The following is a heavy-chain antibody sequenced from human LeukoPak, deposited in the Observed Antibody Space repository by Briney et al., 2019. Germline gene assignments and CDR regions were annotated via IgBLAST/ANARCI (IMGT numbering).Heavy chain of an antibody. CDR1: GGTFSSYA. D-gene: IGHD3-22*01. J-gene: IGHJ4*02. Sequence: GASVKVSCKASGGTFSSYAISWVRQAPGQGLEWMGGIIPIFGTANYAQKFQGRVTITTDESTSTAYMELGSLRSEDTAVYYCAREPFSQPYYDSSGYGGQWGQGTLVTVSS. CDR2: IIPIFGTA. CDR3: AREPFSQPYYDSSGYGGQ. V-gene: IGHV1-69*05.